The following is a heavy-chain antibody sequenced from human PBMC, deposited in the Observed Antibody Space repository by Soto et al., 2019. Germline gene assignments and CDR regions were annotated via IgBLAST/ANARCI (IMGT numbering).Heavy chain of an antibody. D-gene: IGHD5-12*01. V-gene: IGHV1-69*12. CDR2: IIPIFGTA. J-gene: IGHJ6*02. Sequence: QVQLVQSGAEVKKPGSSVKVSCKASGGTFSSYAISWVRQAPGQGLEWMGGIIPIFGTANYAQKFQGRVTITADESTSTAYMELISLRYEDTAVYYCARDQGGYGPGYYYYGMDVWGQGTTVTVSS. CDR3: ARDQGGYGPGYYYYGMDV. CDR1: GGTFSSYA.